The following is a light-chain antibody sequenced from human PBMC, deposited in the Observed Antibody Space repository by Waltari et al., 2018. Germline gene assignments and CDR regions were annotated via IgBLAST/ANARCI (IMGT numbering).Light chain of an antibody. J-gene: IGLJ3*02. Sequence: QSALTQPRSVSGSPGQSVTISCTGTRSDVGGYNYVSWYQQHPGKAPKLMIYDVSKRPSGVPDRFSGSKSVNTASLTISGLQAEDDADYYCCSYADRYTWVFGGGTKLTVL. V-gene: IGLV2-11*01. CDR1: RSDVGGYNY. CDR2: DVS. CDR3: CSYADRYTWV.